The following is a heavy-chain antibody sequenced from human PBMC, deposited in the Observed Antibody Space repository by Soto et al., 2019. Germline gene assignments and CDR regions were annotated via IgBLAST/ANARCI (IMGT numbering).Heavy chain of an antibody. CDR3: AKDGSYYDLRPGCSTSFSDS. Sequence: GGSLRLCCAASGFTLSSDAMSGVRQAPGKGLEWVSAISGSGGSTYYADSVKGRFTISRDNSKNTLYLQMNSLRAEDTAVYYCAKDGSYYDLRPGCSTSFSDSSRQRSLVT. D-gene: IGHD3-3*01. CDR1: GFTLSSDA. J-gene: IGHJ4*02. CDR2: ISGSGGST. V-gene: IGHV3-23*01.